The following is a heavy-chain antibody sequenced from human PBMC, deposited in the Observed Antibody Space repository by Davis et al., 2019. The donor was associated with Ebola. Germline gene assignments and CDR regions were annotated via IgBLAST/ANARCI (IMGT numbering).Heavy chain of an antibody. V-gene: IGHV3-7*01. Sequence: GESLKISCVASEFTFSSYWMSWVRQAPGKGLEWVANIKQDGSEKYYVDSVKGRFTISRDNSKNTLYLQMNSLRAEDTAVYYCAKSDKLDYWGQGTLVTVSS. D-gene: IGHD2-21*01. CDR1: EFTFSSYW. CDR2: IKQDGSEK. J-gene: IGHJ4*02. CDR3: AKSDKLDY.